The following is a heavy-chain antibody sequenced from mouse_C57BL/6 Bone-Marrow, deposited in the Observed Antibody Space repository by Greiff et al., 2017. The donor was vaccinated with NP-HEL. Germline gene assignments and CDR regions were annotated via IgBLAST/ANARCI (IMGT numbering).Heavy chain of an antibody. CDR2: IDPSDSYT. CDR1: GYTFTSYW. V-gene: IGHV1-50*01. J-gene: IGHJ4*01. CDR3: AIHYYGSSYYAMDY. Sequence: QVQLQQPGAELVKPGASVKLSCKASGYTFTSYWMQWVKQRPGQGLEWIGEIDPSDSYTNYNQKFKGKATLTVDTSSSTAYMQLSSLTSEDSAVYYCAIHYYGSSYYAMDYWGQGTSVTVSS. D-gene: IGHD1-1*01.